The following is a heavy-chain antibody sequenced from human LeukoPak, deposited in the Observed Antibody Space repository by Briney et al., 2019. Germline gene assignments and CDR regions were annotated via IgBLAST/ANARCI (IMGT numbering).Heavy chain of an antibody. J-gene: IGHJ6*02. CDR1: GGSISSGGYS. Sequence: SETLSLTCAVSGGSISSGGYSWSWIRQPPGKGLEWIGYIYYSGSTNYNPSLKSRVTISVDTSKNQFSLKLSSVTAADTAVYYCARGLDVWGQGTTVTVSS. V-gene: IGHV4-61*08. CDR2: IYYSGST. CDR3: ARGLDV.